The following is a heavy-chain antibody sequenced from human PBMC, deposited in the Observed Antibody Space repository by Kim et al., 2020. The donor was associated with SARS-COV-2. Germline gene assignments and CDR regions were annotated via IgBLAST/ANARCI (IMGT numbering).Heavy chain of an antibody. CDR3: AREGSRYSD. V-gene: IGHV4-39*07. D-gene: IGHD1-1*01. CDR1: GGSISSSSYY. Sequence: SETLSLTCTVSGGSISSSSYYWGWIRQPSGKGLEWIGSIYYSGSTYYNPSLKSRVTISVDTSKNQFSLKLSSVTAADTAVYYCAREGSRYSDWGQGTMVTVSS. CDR2: IYYSGST. J-gene: IGHJ3*01.